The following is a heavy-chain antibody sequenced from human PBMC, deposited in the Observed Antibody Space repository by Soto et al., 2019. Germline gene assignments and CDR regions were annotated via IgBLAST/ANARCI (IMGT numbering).Heavy chain of an antibody. Sequence: QVQLQESGPGLVKPSQTLSLTCTVSGGSISSGDYYWSWVRQAPGKGLEWIGYIHYSGSTYYTPSLKRQITMSVDTSKNQFALNLSSVTAADTAVYYCARGDLTGTSYYYFGMDVWGQGTTVTVSS. V-gene: IGHV4-30-4*01. CDR3: ARGDLTGTSYYYFGMDV. CDR1: GGSISSGDYY. J-gene: IGHJ6*02. CDR2: IHYSGST. D-gene: IGHD7-27*01.